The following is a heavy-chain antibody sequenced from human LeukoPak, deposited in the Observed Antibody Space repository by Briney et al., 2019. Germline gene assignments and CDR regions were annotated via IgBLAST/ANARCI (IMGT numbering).Heavy chain of an antibody. CDR3: ASKKSRVRYFDWLSGRDAFDI. Sequence: GSLRLSCAASGFTVSDYRIHWIRQPPGKGLEWIGEINHSGSTNYNPSLKSRVTISVDTSKNQFSLKLSSVTAADTAVYYCASKKSRVRYFDWLSGRDAFDIWGQGTMVTVSS. D-gene: IGHD3-9*01. CDR1: GFTVSDYR. CDR2: INHSGST. J-gene: IGHJ3*02. V-gene: IGHV4-34*01.